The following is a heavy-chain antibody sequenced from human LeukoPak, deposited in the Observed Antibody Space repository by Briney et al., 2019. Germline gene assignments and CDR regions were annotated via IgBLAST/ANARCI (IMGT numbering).Heavy chain of an antibody. Sequence: GGSLRLSCAASGFTISDYWMAWVRQAPGKGLEWVANIRQDADRKYYVDSVKGRFTISRDNAKNSVYLQMNSLRDDDAAVYYCATESWTKYDFWSGYSDHWGQGTLVTVSS. D-gene: IGHD3-3*01. CDR2: IRQDADRK. V-gene: IGHV3-7*01. CDR3: ATESWTKYDFWSGYSDH. CDR1: GFTISDYW. J-gene: IGHJ4*02.